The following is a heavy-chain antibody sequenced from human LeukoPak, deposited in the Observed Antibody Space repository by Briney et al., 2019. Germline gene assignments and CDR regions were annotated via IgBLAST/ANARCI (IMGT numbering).Heavy chain of an antibody. V-gene: IGHV1-8*03. Sequence: ASVKVSCKASGYTFTRYDINWVRQATGQALEWMGWMHPNRGNPGHAQKFQGRVTSTRNTSISTAYMELSSLRSEDTAVYYCARGYRGYSYGYVTTYFDYWGQGTLVTVSS. CDR2: MHPNRGNP. D-gene: IGHD5-18*01. CDR3: ARGYRGYSYGYVTTYFDY. CDR1: GYTFTRYD. J-gene: IGHJ4*02.